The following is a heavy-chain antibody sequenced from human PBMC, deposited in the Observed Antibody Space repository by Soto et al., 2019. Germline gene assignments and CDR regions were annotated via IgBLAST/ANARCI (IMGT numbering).Heavy chain of an antibody. CDR1: GFTFGDYY. CDR2: ISSIGSTI. J-gene: IGHJ1*01. Sequence: GGSLRLSCAASGFTFGDYYLSWIRQPPGKGLKWVSYISSIGSTIYYADSVKGRFTISRDNANNSLYLQMNSLRAEDTAVYYCASPYSSSWYTAEYFQHWGQGTLVTVSS. D-gene: IGHD6-13*01. V-gene: IGHV3-11*04. CDR3: ASPYSSSWYTAEYFQH.